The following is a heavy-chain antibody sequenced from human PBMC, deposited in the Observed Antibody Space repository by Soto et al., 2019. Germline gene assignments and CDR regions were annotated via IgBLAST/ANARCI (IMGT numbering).Heavy chain of an antibody. CDR1: GFTFGDYA. V-gene: IGHV3-49*03. CDR2: IRSKAYGGTT. CDR3: TVCRIAVAGALSGMDV. J-gene: IGHJ6*02. Sequence: EVQLVESGGGLVQPGRSLRLSCTASGFTFGDYAMSRFRQAPGKGVEWVGFIRSKAYGGTTEHAASAKGRFTIARDDSRSIAYLQMNSLKLEDTAVYYCTVCRIAVAGALSGMDVSGHGPAVTVSS. D-gene: IGHD6-19*01.